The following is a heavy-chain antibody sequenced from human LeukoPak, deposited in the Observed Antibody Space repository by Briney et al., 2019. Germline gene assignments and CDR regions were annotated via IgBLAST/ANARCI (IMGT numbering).Heavy chain of an antibody. CDR3: VRHSYGYDY. CDR1: GFTFNRYW. D-gene: IGHD5-18*01. J-gene: IGHJ4*02. V-gene: IGHV3-74*01. CDR2: ILNDGGST. Sequence: GGSLRLSCAASGFTFNRYWMHWVRQAPGEGPVWVAHILNDGGSTSYADSVKGPFTISRDNAKNTLSLQMNSLRAEDTAVYYCVRHSYGYDYWGQGTPVTVSS.